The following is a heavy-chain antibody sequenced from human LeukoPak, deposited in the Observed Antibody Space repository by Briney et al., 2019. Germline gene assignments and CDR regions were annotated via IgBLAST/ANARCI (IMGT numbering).Heavy chain of an antibody. CDR1: GFTFSSYA. Sequence: GGSLRLSCAASGFTFSSYAMSWVRQAPGKGLEWVSAISGSGGSTYYADSVKGRLTISRDNSKNTLYLQMNSLRAEDTAVYYCAKDSLLWFGSNWFDPWGQGTLVTVSS. CDR3: AKDSLLWFGSNWFDP. CDR2: ISGSGGST. J-gene: IGHJ5*02. D-gene: IGHD3-10*01. V-gene: IGHV3-23*01.